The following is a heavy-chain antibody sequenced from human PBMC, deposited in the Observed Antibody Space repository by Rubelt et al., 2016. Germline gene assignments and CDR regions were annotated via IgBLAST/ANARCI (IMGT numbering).Heavy chain of an antibody. Sequence: SGSTNYNPSLKSRVTISVDTSKNQFSLKLSSVTAADTAVYYCAYSYSSSSPFDYWGQGTLVTVSS. D-gene: IGHD6-6*01. V-gene: IGHV4-59*01. J-gene: IGHJ4*02. CDR2: SGST. CDR3: AYSYSSSSPFDY.